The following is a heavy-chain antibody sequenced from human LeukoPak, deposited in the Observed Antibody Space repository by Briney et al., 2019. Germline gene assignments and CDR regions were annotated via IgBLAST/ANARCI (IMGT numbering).Heavy chain of an antibody. CDR1: GFTFSSYA. Sequence: GGSLRLSCAASGFTFSSYAMSWVRQAPGKGLEWVSAISGSGGSTYYANSVKGRFTISRDNSKNTLYLQMNSLRAEDTAVYYCAKAAHYGSGETSPPFDYWGQGTLVTVSS. V-gene: IGHV3-23*01. J-gene: IGHJ4*02. CDR3: AKAAHYGSGETSPPFDY. CDR2: ISGSGGST. D-gene: IGHD3-10*01.